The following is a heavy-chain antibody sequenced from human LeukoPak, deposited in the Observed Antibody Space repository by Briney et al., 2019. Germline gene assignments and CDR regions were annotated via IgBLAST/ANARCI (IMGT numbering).Heavy chain of an antibody. V-gene: IGHV4-34*01. D-gene: IGHD4-17*01. Sequence: SETLSLTCAVYGGSFSGYYWSWIRQPPGKGLEWIGEINHSGSTNYNPSLKSRVTISVDTSKNQFSLKLSSVTAADMAVYYCARVGHGDDAFDIWGQGTMVTVSS. CDR1: GGSFSGYY. J-gene: IGHJ3*02. CDR3: ARVGHGDDAFDI. CDR2: INHSGST.